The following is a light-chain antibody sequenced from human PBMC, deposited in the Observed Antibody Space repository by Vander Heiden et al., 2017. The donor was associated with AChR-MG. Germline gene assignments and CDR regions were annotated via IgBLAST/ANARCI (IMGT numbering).Light chain of an antibody. CDR3: AAWDDSLSGVV. CDR2: SNN. J-gene: IGLJ2*01. Sequence: QSVLTQPPSASGTPGQRVTISCSGSSSNSGSKYVYWYQQRPGTAPKLLIYSNNQRPSGVPDRFSGSKSGTSASLAISGLRSEDEADYYCAAWDDSLSGVVFGGGTKLTVL. V-gene: IGLV1-47*02. CDR1: SSNSGSKY.